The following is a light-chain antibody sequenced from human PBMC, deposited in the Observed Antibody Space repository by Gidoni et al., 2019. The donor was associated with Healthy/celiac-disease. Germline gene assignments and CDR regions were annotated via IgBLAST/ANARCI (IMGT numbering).Light chain of an antibody. J-gene: IGLJ3*02. Sequence: ITLSCTGTSSDVGGYNYVSWYQQHPGKAPKLMIYEVSNRPSGVPDRFSGSKSGNTASLTISGLQAEDEADYYCSSYTSSSTLGVFGGGTKLTVL. CDR3: SSYTSSSTLGV. CDR1: SSDVGGYNY. V-gene: IGLV2-14*01. CDR2: EVS.